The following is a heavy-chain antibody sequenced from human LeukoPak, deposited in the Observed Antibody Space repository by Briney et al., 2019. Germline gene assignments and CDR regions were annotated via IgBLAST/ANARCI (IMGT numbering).Heavy chain of an antibody. CDR3: ATGSKDYYYYGMDV. Sequence: SETLSLTCIISGGSISSYYWSWVRQPPGKGLEWIGYIYSSGYSNYNPSLKSRVTISVDTSKNQFSLKLSSVTAADTAVYYCATGSKDYYYYGMDVWGQGTTVTVSS. V-gene: IGHV4-59*08. D-gene: IGHD3-10*01. CDR1: GGSISSYY. J-gene: IGHJ6*02. CDR2: IYSSGYS.